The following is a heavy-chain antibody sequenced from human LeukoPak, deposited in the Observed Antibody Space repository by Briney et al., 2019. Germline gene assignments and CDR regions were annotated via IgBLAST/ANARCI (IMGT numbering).Heavy chain of an antibody. D-gene: IGHD6-19*01. V-gene: IGHV4-39*01. CDR3: ARQAIAVAGTRDLLAFDI. Sequence: PSETLSLTCTVSGGSISSSSYYWGWIRQPPGKGLEWIGSIYYSGSTYYNPSLKSRVTISVDTSKNQFSLKLSSVTAADTAVYYCARQAIAVAGTRDLLAFDIWGQGTMVTLSS. CDR2: IYYSGST. J-gene: IGHJ3*02. CDR1: GGSISSSSYY.